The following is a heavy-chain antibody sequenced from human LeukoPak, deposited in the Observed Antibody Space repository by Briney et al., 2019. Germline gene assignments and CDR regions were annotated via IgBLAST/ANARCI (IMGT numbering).Heavy chain of an antibody. V-gene: IGHV3-21*01. D-gene: IGHD5-12*01. CDR1: GFTFSSYA. Sequence: GRSLRLSCAASGFTFSSYAMHWVRQAPGKGLEWVSSISSTGIYIYYADSVEGRFTVSRDNAKNSLFLQMNSLRAEDTAVYYCARTLYSGYDADFDYWGQGTLVTVSS. J-gene: IGHJ4*02. CDR2: ISSTGIYI. CDR3: ARTLYSGYDADFDY.